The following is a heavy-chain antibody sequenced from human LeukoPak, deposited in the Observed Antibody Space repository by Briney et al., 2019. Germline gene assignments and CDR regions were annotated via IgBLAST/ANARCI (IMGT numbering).Heavy chain of an antibody. CDR3: ARHRIVGATSNFDV. V-gene: IGHV5-51*01. J-gene: IGHJ4*01. D-gene: IGHD1-26*01. CDR2: IYPDYSNT. CDR1: GYGSISNW. Sequence: CKAAGYGSISNWNGCGSRMPPKGVEGMGMIYPDYSNTSYNPSFQSQVTISVDKSISNSYLQWSSLKASDNAMYYWARHRIVGATSNFDVWGQGTLVTVSS.